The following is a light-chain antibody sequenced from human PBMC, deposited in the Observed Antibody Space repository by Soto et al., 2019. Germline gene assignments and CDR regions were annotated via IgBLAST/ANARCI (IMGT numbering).Light chain of an antibody. CDR3: QQYNSYSLT. CDR2: KAS. CDR1: QSISSW. V-gene: IGKV1-5*03. J-gene: IGKJ4*01. Sequence: DIQMTQSPSTLSASLGDRVTITCRASQSISSWLAWYLQKPGKAPKLLIYKASSLESGVPSRFSGSGSGTEFTLTISSLQPDDFATYYCQQYNSYSLTFGGGTKVDIK.